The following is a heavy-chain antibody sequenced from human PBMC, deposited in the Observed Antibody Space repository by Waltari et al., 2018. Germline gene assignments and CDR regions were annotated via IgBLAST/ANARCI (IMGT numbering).Heavy chain of an antibody. J-gene: IGHJ4*02. CDR2: ISSTSSYI. V-gene: IGHV3-21*01. CDR3: ARSGRGYSYGYLDY. D-gene: IGHD5-18*01. Sequence: EVQVVESGGGLVKPGGSLRLSCAASGFTFSTHSMTWVRQAPGKGLEWVSSISSTSSYIYYADSVKGRLNISRDNAKNSLYLQMNSLRAEDTAVYYCARSGRGYSYGYLDYWGQGTLVTVSS. CDR1: GFTFSTHS.